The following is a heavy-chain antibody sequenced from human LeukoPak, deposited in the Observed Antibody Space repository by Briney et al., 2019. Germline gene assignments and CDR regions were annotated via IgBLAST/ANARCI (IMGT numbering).Heavy chain of an antibody. Sequence: GSLRLSCAASGFTFSSYWMHWVRQAPGKGLEWVSRINIDGSTTNYADSVKGRFTISRDNAKNSLFLQMNSLRVDDTAVYYCARVEWELYYFDYWGQGTLVTVSS. D-gene: IGHD1-26*01. CDR1: GFTFSSYW. CDR2: INIDGSTT. CDR3: ARVEWELYYFDY. V-gene: IGHV3-74*01. J-gene: IGHJ4*02.